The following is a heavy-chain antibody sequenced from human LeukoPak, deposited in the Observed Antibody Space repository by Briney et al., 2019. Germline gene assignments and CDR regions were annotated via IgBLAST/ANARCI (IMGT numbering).Heavy chain of an antibody. V-gene: IGHV3-43D*03. J-gene: IGHJ4*02. Sequence: GGSLRLSCAASGFTFDDYAMHWVRQAPGKGLEWVSLITWDGDSTYYADSVKGRFTISRDNSKNYLYLQMNSLRADDTALYYCVRAPLDFWSGYYIRGYYFDLWGQGTLVTVSS. CDR3: VRAPLDFWSGYYIRGYYFDL. CDR1: GFTFDDYA. CDR2: ITWDGDST. D-gene: IGHD3-3*01.